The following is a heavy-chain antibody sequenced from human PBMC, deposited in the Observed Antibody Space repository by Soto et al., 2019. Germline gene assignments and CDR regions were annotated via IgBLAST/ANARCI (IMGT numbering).Heavy chain of an antibody. CDR1: GFTFSSYA. V-gene: IGHV3-23*01. D-gene: IGHD3-22*01. J-gene: IGHJ4*02. CDR3: AKHITMIVVVPTWFDY. Sequence: GGSLRLSCAASGFTFSSYAMSWVRQAPGKGLEWVSAISSSGGSTYYADSVKGRFTISRENSKNTLYLQMNSLRAEDTAVYYCAKHITMIVVVPTWFDYWGQGTLVTVSS. CDR2: ISSSGGST.